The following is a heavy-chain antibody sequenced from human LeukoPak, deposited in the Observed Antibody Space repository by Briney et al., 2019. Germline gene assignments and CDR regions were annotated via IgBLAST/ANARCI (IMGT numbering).Heavy chain of an antibody. J-gene: IGHJ4*02. Sequence: GGSLRLSCAGSGFTFSSYSMTWVRQAPGKGLESVSYISSSSTVYYADFVKGRFTVSRDNANNSLYLQMNSLRDEDTAVYYCARDAGGVVVPDYWGQGTLVTVSS. V-gene: IGHV3-48*02. CDR3: ARDAGGVVVPDY. D-gene: IGHD2-15*01. CDR2: ISSSSTV. CDR1: GFTFSSYS.